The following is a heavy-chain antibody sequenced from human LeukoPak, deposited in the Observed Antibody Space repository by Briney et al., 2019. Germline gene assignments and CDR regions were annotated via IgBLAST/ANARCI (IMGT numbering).Heavy chain of an antibody. J-gene: IGHJ4*02. CDR3: VRDLGVDTSMIFFDY. CDR1: GFTVSSNY. D-gene: IGHD3/OR15-3a*01. Sequence: GGSLRLSCAASGFTVSSNYMSWVRQAPGKGLEWVSVIYSGGSTYYADSVKGRFTISRHNSKNTLYLQMNSLRSDDTAVFYCVRDLGVDTSMIFFDYWGQGTLVTVSS. CDR2: IYSGGST. V-gene: IGHV3-53*04.